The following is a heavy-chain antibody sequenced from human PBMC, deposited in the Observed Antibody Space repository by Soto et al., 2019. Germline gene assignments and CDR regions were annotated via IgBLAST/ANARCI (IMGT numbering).Heavy chain of an antibody. CDR3: VTRRNQWLVFDY. Sequence: QITLKESGPTLVKPTQTLTLTCTFSGFSLSTSGVGVGWIRQPPGKALEWLALIYWDDDKRYSPSLKSRLTNTKDTSKNQVVLTMTNMDPVDTGTYYCVTRRNQWLVFDYWGQGTLVTVSS. CDR1: GFSLSTSGVG. J-gene: IGHJ4*02. CDR2: IYWDDDK. V-gene: IGHV2-5*02. D-gene: IGHD6-19*01.